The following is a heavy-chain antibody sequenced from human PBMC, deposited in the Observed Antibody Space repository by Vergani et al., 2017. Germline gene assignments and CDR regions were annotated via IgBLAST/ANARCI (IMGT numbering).Heavy chain of an antibody. CDR1: GFTFSSYA. Sequence: EVQLLESGGGLVQPGGSLRLSCAASGFTFSSYAMSWVRQAPGKGLEWVSAISGSGGSTYYADSVKGRFTISRDNSKNTLYLQMKRLRAEDTAVDYCARVEGITMIVVVRGIEDWGQGTLVTVSS. J-gene: IGHJ4*02. V-gene: IGHV3-23*01. D-gene: IGHD3-22*01. CDR3: ARVEGITMIVVVRGIED. CDR2: ISGSGGST.